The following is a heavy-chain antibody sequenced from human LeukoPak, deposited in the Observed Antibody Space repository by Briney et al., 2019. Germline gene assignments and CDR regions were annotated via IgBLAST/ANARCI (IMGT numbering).Heavy chain of an antibody. CDR1: GFTFSSYE. V-gene: IGHV3-48*03. D-gene: IGHD2-15*01. J-gene: IGHJ6*03. Sequence: GGSLRLSCPASGFTFSSYEMNWVRQAPGKGLEWVSYISSSGSTIYYADSVKGRFTISRDNAKNSLYLQMNSLRAEDTAVYYCARDYCSGGSCYSHYYYYYMDVWGKGTTVTVSS. CDR2: ISSSGSTI. CDR3: ARDYCSGGSCYSHYYYYYMDV.